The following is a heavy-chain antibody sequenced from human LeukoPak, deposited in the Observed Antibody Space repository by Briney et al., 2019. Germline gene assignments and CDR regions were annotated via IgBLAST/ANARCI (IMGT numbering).Heavy chain of an antibody. CDR3: AKDGYGSGSYSQYFDY. CDR2: VSGSGGST. J-gene: IGHJ4*02. CDR1: GFTFSIYP. V-gene: IGHV3-23*01. D-gene: IGHD3-10*01. Sequence: PGGSLRLSCAASGFTFSIYPMSWVRQAPGKGLEWVSGVSGSGGSTFYADSVKGQFTISRDISKNTLYLQMNSLRAEDTAIYYCAKDGYGSGSYSQYFDYWGQGTLVTVSS.